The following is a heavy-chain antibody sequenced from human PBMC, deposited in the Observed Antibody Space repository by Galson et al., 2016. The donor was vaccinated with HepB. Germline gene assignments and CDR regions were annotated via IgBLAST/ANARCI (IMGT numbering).Heavy chain of an antibody. CDR3: AKVISNNDRAEEHDY. CDR2: IWFGGSIE. CDR1: GFTFSNYG. Sequence: SLRLSCAASGFTFSNYGMQWVRQAPGKGLEWVAVIWFGGSIEYYADSVKGRFTISRDNSKNKLFLQMNSLRVEDTAVYYCAKVISNNDRAEEHDYWGQGTLVTVSS. J-gene: IGHJ4*02. V-gene: IGHV3-33*06. D-gene: IGHD1/OR15-1a*01.